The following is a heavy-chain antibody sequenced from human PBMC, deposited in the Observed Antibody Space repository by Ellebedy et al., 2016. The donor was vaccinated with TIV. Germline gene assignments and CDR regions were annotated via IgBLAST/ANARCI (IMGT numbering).Heavy chain of an antibody. CDR2: IYSGGGT. V-gene: IGHV3-66*01. CDR3: AWFGKEY. J-gene: IGHJ4*02. Sequence: GESLKISCAASGFTVSNNYMSWVRQAPGKGLEWVSLIYSGGGTHYADSVRGRFTISRDNSKNTLSLQMNSLRVEDTAVYYCAWFGKEYWGQGTLVTVSS. D-gene: IGHD3-10*01. CDR1: GFTVSNNY.